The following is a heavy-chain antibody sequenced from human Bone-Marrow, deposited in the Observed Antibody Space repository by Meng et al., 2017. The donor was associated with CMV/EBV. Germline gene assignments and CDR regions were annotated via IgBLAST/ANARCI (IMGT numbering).Heavy chain of an antibody. CDR2: IYYSGST. Sequence: SETLSLTCTVSGGSVSSDSYYWSWLRQPPGKGLEWIGYIYYSGSTNYNPSIKSRVTISVDTSKSQFSLKLSSVTAADTAVYYCARYCSSTSCYIGAFDIWGQGTMVTVSS. CDR3: ARYCSSTSCYIGAFDI. CDR1: GGSVSSDSYY. J-gene: IGHJ3*02. D-gene: IGHD2-2*02. V-gene: IGHV4-61*01.